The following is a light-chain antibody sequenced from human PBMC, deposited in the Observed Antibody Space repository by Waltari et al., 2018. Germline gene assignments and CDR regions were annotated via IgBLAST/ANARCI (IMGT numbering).Light chain of an antibody. Sequence: DIQMTQSPPSLSASVGDRVTITCRASQKIRTYLNWYQQKPGKDPRLLIYAAYTLRSGVPARFSASGSGTNFTLTISSLQPEDFATFYCQQTYSDPLTFGGGTKV. J-gene: IGKJ4*01. V-gene: IGKV1-39*01. CDR1: QKIRTY. CDR2: AAY. CDR3: QQTYSDPLT.